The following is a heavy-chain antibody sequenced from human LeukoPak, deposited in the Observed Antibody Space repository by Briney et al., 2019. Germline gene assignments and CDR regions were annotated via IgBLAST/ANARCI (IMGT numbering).Heavy chain of an antibody. Sequence: GGSLRLSCAASGLTFSGYDMHWVRQAPGKGPEWVAVMSYGGQNERYADSVKGRFTISRDNAKNSLYLQMNSLRAEDTAVYYCAREGCSTSCPDYYYYGMDVWGQGTTVTVSS. V-gene: IGHV3-30*03. CDR3: AREGCSTSCPDYYYYGMDV. D-gene: IGHD2-2*01. CDR1: GLTFSGYD. CDR2: MSYGGQNE. J-gene: IGHJ6*02.